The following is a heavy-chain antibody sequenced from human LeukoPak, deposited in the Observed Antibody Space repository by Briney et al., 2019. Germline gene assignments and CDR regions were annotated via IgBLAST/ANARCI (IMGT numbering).Heavy chain of an antibody. CDR1: GGTFSSYA. D-gene: IGHD2-2*01. V-gene: IGHV1-69*13. CDR2: IIPIFGTA. CDR3: ARDPFRTDWVTAGRTVYQRPPVYFDY. J-gene: IGHJ4*02. Sequence: ASVKVSCKASGGTFSSYAISWVRHAPGQGLEWMGGIIPIFGTANYAQKFQGRVTITADESTSTAYMELSSLRSEDTAVYYCARDPFRTDWVTAGRTVYQRPPVYFDYWGQGTLVTVSS.